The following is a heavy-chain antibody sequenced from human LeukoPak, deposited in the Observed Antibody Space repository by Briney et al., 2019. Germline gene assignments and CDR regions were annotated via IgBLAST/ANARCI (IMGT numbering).Heavy chain of an antibody. V-gene: IGHV3-21*01. CDR2: ISSSSSYI. CDR1: GFTYSSYS. CDR3: ARHGESARYDFWSGYLGYYYYMDV. J-gene: IGHJ6*03. Sequence: GGSLRLSCAASGFTYSSYSMNWVHQAPGKGLEWVSSISSSSSYIYYADSVKGRFTISRDNAKNSLYLQMNSLRAEDTAVYYCARHGESARYDFWSGYLGYYYYMDVWGKGTTVTVSS. D-gene: IGHD3-3*01.